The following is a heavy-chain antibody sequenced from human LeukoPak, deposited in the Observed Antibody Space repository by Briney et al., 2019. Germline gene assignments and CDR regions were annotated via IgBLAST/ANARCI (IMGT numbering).Heavy chain of an antibody. CDR1: GFIFSSYA. CDR3: AREGLDGYSSFDY. CDR2: IYYSGST. J-gene: IGHJ4*02. D-gene: IGHD5-24*01. Sequence: GSLRLSCTASGFIFSSYAMSWIRQPPGKGLEWIGYIYYSGSTNYNPSLKSRVTISVDTSKNQFSLKPSSVTAADTAVYYCAREGLDGYSSFDYWGQGTLVTVSS. V-gene: IGHV4-59*01.